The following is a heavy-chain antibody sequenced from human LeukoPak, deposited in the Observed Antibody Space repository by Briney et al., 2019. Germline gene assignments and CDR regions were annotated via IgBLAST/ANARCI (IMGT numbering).Heavy chain of an antibody. CDR2: MNPNSGNT. Sequence: ASVKVSCKASGYTFTSYDINWVRQATGQGLEWMGWMNPNSGNTGHAQKFQGRVTITRNTSISTAYMELSSLRSEDTAVYYCARGVVPAADDAFDIWGQGTMVTVSS. V-gene: IGHV1-8*03. D-gene: IGHD2-2*01. J-gene: IGHJ3*02. CDR1: GYTFTSYD. CDR3: ARGVVPAADDAFDI.